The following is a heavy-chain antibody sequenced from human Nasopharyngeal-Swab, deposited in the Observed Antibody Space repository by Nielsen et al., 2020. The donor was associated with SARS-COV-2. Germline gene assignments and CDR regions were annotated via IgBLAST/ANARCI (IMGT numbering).Heavy chain of an antibody. J-gene: IGHJ4*02. Sequence: SETLSLTCTVSGGSISSSSYYWGWNRQPPGKGLEWIGSIYYSGSTYYNPSLKSRVTISVDTSKNQFSLKLSSVTAADTAVYYCARDRVVGATDYWGQGTLVTVSS. V-gene: IGHV4-39*07. D-gene: IGHD1-26*01. CDR3: ARDRVVGATDY. CDR2: IYYSGST. CDR1: GGSISSSSYY.